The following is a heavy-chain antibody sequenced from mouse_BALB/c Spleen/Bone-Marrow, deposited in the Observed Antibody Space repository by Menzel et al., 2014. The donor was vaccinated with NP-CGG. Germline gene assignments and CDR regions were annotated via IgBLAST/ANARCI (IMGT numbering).Heavy chain of an antibody. CDR1: GYTFIDYE. D-gene: IGHD3-3*01. CDR3: TRGWDAMDY. V-gene: IGHV1-15*01. Sequence: QVHVKQSGAELVRPGASVKLSCKALGYTFIDYEIHWVKQTPEHGLEWIGAIHPGSGGTAYNQKFKGKATLTVDKSSNTAHMELSSLTSEDSAVYYCTRGWDAMDYWGQGTSVTVSS. CDR2: IHPGSGGT. J-gene: IGHJ4*01.